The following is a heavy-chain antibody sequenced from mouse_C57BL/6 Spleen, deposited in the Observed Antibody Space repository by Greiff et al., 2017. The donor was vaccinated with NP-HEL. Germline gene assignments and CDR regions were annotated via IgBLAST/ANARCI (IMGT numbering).Heavy chain of an antibody. CDR2: IDPENGDT. V-gene: IGHV14-4*01. D-gene: IGHD2-4*01. CDR1: GFNIKDDY. Sequence: EVQLQQSGAELVRPGASVKLSCTASGFNIKDDYMHWVKQRPEPGLEWIGWIDPENGDTEYASKFQGKATITADTSSNTYYLQLSSLTYEDTAVYYCSFDYDYDGGFAYWGQGTLVTVSA. J-gene: IGHJ3*01. CDR3: SFDYDYDGGFAY.